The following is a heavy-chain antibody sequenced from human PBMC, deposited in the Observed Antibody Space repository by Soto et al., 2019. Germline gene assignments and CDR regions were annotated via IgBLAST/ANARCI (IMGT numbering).Heavy chain of an antibody. CDR3: ARGDLVRAAPFDS. J-gene: IGHJ4*02. CDR2: IHYSGTT. Sequence: PSETLSLTCTVSGASIGSYYGTWIRQPPGKGLEWIAYIHYSGTTNYNPSLKSRVTISIDTSKNQFSLKVNSVTAADTALYYCARGDLVRAAPFDSWGQGTPVTVSS. D-gene: IGHD2-2*01. CDR1: GASIGSYY. V-gene: IGHV4-59*01.